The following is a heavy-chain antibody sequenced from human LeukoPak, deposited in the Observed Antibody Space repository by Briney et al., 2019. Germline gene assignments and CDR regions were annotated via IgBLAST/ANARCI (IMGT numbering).Heavy chain of an antibody. J-gene: IGHJ4*02. V-gene: IGHV3-74*01. Sequence: GGSLRLSCAASRFSVNDYWMHWVRQAPGRGLAWVSRINEDGRVTSYAGSVRGRFTIFRDSVENTLHLQMNSLRAEDTAVYYCVKDFGGNSDSWAQGNLVTVSS. CDR2: INEDGRVT. D-gene: IGHD4-23*01. CDR1: RFSVNDYW. CDR3: VKDFGGNSDS.